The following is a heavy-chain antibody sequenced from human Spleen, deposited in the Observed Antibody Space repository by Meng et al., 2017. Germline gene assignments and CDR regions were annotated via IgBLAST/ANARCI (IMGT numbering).Heavy chain of an antibody. CDR1: GGTFSSYA. CDR2: IIPIFGTA. Sequence: SVKVSCKASGGTFSSYAISWVRQAPGQGLEWMGGIIPIFGTANYAQKFQGRVTITADESTSTAYMELSSLRSEDTAVYYCARPRRHSKVVTPLRAFDIWGQGTMVTVSS. J-gene: IGHJ3*02. CDR3: ARPRRHSKVVTPLRAFDI. D-gene: IGHD4-23*01. V-gene: IGHV1-69*13.